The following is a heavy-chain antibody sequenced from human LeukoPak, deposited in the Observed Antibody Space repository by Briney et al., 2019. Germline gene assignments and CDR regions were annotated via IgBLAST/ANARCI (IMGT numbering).Heavy chain of an antibody. CDR1: GGSLSSSSYC. Sequence: PSETPSLTCAVPGGSLSSSSYCSGWIRLPPRKGLEWIGSIYYSGSTYYNPSLKSRLTISVDTSKNQFSLKLSSVTAADTAVYYCAGGSTYILNYWGQGTLITVSS. CDR2: IYYSGST. J-gene: IGHJ4*02. CDR3: AGGSTYILNY. V-gene: IGHV4-39*07. D-gene: IGHD2-2*01.